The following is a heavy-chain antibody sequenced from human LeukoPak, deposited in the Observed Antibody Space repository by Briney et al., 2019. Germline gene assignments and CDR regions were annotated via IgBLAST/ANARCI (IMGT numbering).Heavy chain of an antibody. V-gene: IGHV1-18*01. CDR2: ISAYNGNT. CDR3: ARATTWGGYRNYYFDY. CDR1: GYTFTSYG. Sequence: ASVKVSCKASGYTFTSYGISWVRQAPGQGLEWMGWISAYNGNTNYAQKLQGRVTITADKSTSTAYMELSSLRSEDTAVYYCARATTWGGYRNYYFDYWGQGTLVTVSS. J-gene: IGHJ4*02. D-gene: IGHD1-14*01.